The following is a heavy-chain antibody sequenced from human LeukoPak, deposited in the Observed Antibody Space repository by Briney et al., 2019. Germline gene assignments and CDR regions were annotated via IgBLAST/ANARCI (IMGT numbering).Heavy chain of an antibody. Sequence: ETLSLTCAVYGGSFSGYYWSWVRQAPGKGLEWVSVIYSGGSTYYADSVKGRFTISRDNSKNTLYLQMNSLRAEDTAVYYCARTRPGIAVAGTILGEVDNDYWGQGTLVTVSS. CDR1: GGSFSGYY. D-gene: IGHD6-19*01. CDR3: ARTRPGIAVAGTILGEVDNDY. V-gene: IGHV3-53*01. J-gene: IGHJ4*02. CDR2: IYSGGST.